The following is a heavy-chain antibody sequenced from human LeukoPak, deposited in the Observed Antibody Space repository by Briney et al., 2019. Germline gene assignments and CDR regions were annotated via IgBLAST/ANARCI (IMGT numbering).Heavy chain of an antibody. CDR3: ARVRREMKRSLGRTTEYSYYYYMDV. Sequence: GGSLRLSCATSGTNFSNYWMSWVRKAPGKGLEWVANIKQDGSEKYYVDSVKGRFTISRDNAKNSVYLQMNRLRAEDTAVYYCARVRREMKRSLGRTTEYSYYYYMDVWGKGTTVTVSS. CDR2: IKQDGSEK. V-gene: IGHV3-7*01. J-gene: IGHJ6*03. D-gene: IGHD1/OR15-1a*01. CDR1: GTNFSNYW.